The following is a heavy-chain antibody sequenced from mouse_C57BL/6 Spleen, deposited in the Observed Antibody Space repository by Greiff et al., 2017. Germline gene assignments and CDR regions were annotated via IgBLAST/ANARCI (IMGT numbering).Heavy chain of an antibody. D-gene: IGHD1-1*01. J-gene: IGHJ3*01. Sequence: QVQLKQPGAELVKPGASVKVSCKASGYTFTSYWMHWVKQRPGQGLEWIGRIHPSDSDTNYNQKFKGKATLTVDKSSSTAYMQLSSLTSEDSAVYYCARNYGSSSAWFAYWGQGTLVTVSA. CDR1: GYTFTSYW. CDR2: IHPSDSDT. CDR3: ARNYGSSSAWFAY. V-gene: IGHV1-74*01.